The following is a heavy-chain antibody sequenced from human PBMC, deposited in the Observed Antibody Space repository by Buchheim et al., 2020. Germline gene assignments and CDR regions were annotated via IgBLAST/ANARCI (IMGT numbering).Heavy chain of an antibody. Sequence: QVQLVESGGGVVQPGRSLRLSCAASGFTFSSYAMHWVRQAPGKGLEWVAVISYDGSNKYYADSVKGRFTISRDNSKNTLYLQMNSLRAEDTAVYYCARGSKVEMALLEDYYGMDVWGQGTT. V-gene: IGHV3-30-3*01. J-gene: IGHJ6*02. CDR3: ARGSKVEMALLEDYYGMDV. D-gene: IGHD5-24*01. CDR2: ISYDGSNK. CDR1: GFTFSSYA.